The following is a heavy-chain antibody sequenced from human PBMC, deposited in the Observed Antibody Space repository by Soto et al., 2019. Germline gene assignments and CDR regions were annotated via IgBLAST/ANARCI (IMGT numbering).Heavy chain of an antibody. D-gene: IGHD3-3*01. CDR1: GFTFSGSA. V-gene: IGHV3-73*01. CDR3: TAWRGYCLDS. J-gene: IGHJ4*02. CDR2: IREKSSSYAT. Sequence: GGYLRLSCAASGFTFSGSAIHWVRQASGRGQEWVGRIREKSSSYATAYAASVEGRFTVSRDDSKNTAYLHMNSLRTEDTALYYCTAWRGYCLDSWGRGTLVTVSS.